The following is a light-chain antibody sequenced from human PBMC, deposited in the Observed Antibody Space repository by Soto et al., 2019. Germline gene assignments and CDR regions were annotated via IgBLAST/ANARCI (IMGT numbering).Light chain of an antibody. V-gene: IGLV5-45*03. J-gene: IGLJ3*02. CDR2: YKSDSDN. Sequence: QSVLTQPSSLSASPGASASLTCTLRSGFDVGTYKIYWYQQRPGSPPQYLLTYKSDSDNQQGSGVPSRFSGSKDASANAGILLISGLQSDDEADNYCVIWHGYGWVFGGGTKLTVL. CDR3: VIWHGYGWV. CDR1: SGFDVGTYK.